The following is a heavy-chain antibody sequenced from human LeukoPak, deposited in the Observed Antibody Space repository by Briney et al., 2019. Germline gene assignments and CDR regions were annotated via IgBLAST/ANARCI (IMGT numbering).Heavy chain of an antibody. Sequence: GGSLRLSCAASGFTLSNYAMTWVRQAPGKGLEWVSSISSSSSYIYYADSMKGRFTISRDNAKNSLYLQMNSLRAEDTAVYYCARSVVMVGGTRWFDPWGQGTLVTVSS. CDR2: ISSSSSYI. D-gene: IGHD2-15*01. V-gene: IGHV3-21*01. CDR1: GFTLSNYA. J-gene: IGHJ5*02. CDR3: ARSVVMVGGTRWFDP.